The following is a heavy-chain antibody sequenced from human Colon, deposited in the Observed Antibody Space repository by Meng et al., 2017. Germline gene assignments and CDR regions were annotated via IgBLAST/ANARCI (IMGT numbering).Heavy chain of an antibody. CDR2: INTANGNA. V-gene: IGHV1-3*04. J-gene: IGHJ4*02. Sequence: QVQLVQSGAEVKKPGASVKVSCKASGYSFTTYSMHWVRQAPGQGLEWMAWINTANGNAVYSETFQGRLTITRDASASTVNMEISSLGSEDTAVYYCATDFSPRGDYWGQGTLVTVSS. CDR1: GYSFTTYS. CDR3: ATDFSPRGDY. D-gene: IGHD3-3*01.